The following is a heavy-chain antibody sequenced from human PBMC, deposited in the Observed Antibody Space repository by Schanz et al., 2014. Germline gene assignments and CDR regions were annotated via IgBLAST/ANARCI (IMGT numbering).Heavy chain of an antibody. D-gene: IGHD7-27*01. J-gene: IGHJ4*02. CDR1: GFXFSDYS. V-gene: IGHV3-48*02. CDR3: VRDYNWGFDN. CDR2: IKISGDV. Sequence: EVQLVESGGGLVQSGGSLRLSCAASGFXFSDYSMNWVRQAPGKGLEWISYIKISGDVFYTDSVKGRFTISRDNAKSSLDLQMSSLRDEDTAIYYCVRDYNWGFDNWGQGTLVTVSS.